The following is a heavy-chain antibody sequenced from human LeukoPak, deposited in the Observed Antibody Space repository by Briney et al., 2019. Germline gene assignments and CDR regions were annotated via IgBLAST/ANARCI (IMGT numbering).Heavy chain of an antibody. J-gene: IGHJ4*02. CDR2: ISGSGGST. D-gene: IGHD1-14*01. V-gene: IGHV3-23*01. Sequence: SGGSLRLSCAASGFTFSNYAMSWVRQAPGKGLEWVSAISGSGGSTYYADSVKGRFTISRDNSKNTLYLQMNSLRAEDTAVYYCAKGITGTTRWYFDYWGQGTLVTVSS. CDR3: AKGITGTTRWYFDY. CDR1: GFTFSNYA.